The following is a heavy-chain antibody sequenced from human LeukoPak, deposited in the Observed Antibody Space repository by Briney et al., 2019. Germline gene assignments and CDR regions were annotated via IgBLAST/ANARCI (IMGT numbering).Heavy chain of an antibody. Sequence: PGGSLRLSWAASGFTFSSYWMHWVRQAPGKGLVWVSRINDEGRNTAYEDSVKGRFTISRDNAKNTVYLQMNSLRAEDTAAYYCARVVRWFDPWGQGTLVTVSS. V-gene: IGHV3-74*01. J-gene: IGHJ5*02. CDR1: GFTFSSYW. CDR3: ARVVRWFDP. CDR2: INDEGRNT.